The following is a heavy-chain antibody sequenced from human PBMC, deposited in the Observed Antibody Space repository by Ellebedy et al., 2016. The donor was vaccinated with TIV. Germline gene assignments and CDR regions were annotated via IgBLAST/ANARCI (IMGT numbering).Heavy chain of an antibody. D-gene: IGHD2-15*01. V-gene: IGHV4-59*01. CDR3: AIIVVVAATHYYGMDV. Sequence: MPSETLSLTCTVSGGSISSYYWNWIRQPPGKGLEWIGYIYYSGSTNYNPSLKSRVTISVDRSKNQFSLKLSSVTAADTAVYYCAIIVVVAATHYYGMDVWGQGTTVTVSS. CDR1: GGSISSYY. CDR2: IYYSGST. J-gene: IGHJ6*02.